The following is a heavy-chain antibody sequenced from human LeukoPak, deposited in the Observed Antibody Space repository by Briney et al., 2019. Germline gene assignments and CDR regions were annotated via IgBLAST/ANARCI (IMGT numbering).Heavy chain of an antibody. D-gene: IGHD1-26*01. J-gene: IGHJ2*01. CDR1: GGSISSSNYY. V-gene: IGHV4-39*07. Sequence: KTSETLSLTCSVSGGSISSSNYYWSWIRQPPGKGLEWIGSIYHSGSTYYNPSLKSRVTISVDTSKNQFSLKLSSVTAADTAVYYCARDRVGATSHGYFDLWGRGTLVTVSS. CDR2: IYHSGST. CDR3: ARDRVGATSHGYFDL.